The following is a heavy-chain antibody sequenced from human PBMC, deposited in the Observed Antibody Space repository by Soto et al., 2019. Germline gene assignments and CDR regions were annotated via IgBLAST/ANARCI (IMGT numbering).Heavy chain of an antibody. CDR1: GFTFSNYG. V-gene: IGHV3-30*18. D-gene: IGHD2-8*01. CDR3: ANKALYESIDY. CDR2: ISSDGSNK. J-gene: IGHJ4*02. Sequence: GGSLRLSCAASGFTFSNYGMHWVRQAPGKGLEWVALISSDGSNKYYADSVKGRFTISRDNSKSTLYLQMNSLRAEDTAVYYCANKALYESIDYWGQGTLVTVSS.